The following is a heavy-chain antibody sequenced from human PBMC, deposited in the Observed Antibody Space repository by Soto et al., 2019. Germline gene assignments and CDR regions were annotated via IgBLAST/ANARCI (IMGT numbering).Heavy chain of an antibody. V-gene: IGHV4-30-4*01. J-gene: IGHJ6*04. Sequence: SETLSLTCTVSGGSISSGDYYWSWIRQPPGKGLEWIGYIYYSGSTYYNPSLKSRVTISVDTSKNQFSLKLSSVTAADTAVYYCPRASPVVTDVWGKGTTVTLSP. CDR1: GGSISSGDYY. CDR2: IYYSGST. D-gene: IGHD5-18*01. CDR3: PRASPVVTDV.